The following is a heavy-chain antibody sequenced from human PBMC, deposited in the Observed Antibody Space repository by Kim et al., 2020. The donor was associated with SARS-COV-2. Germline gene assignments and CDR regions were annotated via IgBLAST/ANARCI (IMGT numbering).Heavy chain of an antibody. D-gene: IGHD6-6*01. V-gene: IGHV1-2*05. Sequence: YAQKFQGGVTMTRDTSTSTAYMGLSRLRSDDTVVYYCARYLVEGQLAYDYWGQGTLVTVSS. J-gene: IGHJ4*02. CDR3: ARYLVEGQLAYDY.